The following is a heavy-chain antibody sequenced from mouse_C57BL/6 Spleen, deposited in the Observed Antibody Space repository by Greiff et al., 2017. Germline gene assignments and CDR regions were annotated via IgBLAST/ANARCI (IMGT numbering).Heavy chain of an antibody. CDR2: ISDGGSYT. D-gene: IGHD2-3*01. J-gene: IGHJ3*01. CDR3: ARDWGLYYGFAY. V-gene: IGHV5-4*01. CDR1: GFTFSSYA. Sequence: EVKVVESGGGLVKPGGSLKLSCAASGFTFSSYAMSWVRQTPEKRLEWVATISDGGSYTYYPDNVKGRFTISRDNAKNNLYLQMSHLKSEDTAMYYGARDWGLYYGFAYWGQGTLVTVSA.